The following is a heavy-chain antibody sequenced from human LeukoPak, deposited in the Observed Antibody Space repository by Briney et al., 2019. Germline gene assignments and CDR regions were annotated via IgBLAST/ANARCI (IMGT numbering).Heavy chain of an antibody. V-gene: IGHV1-2*02. CDR3: ARVTAAGHLLDY. J-gene: IGHJ4*02. D-gene: IGHD6-13*01. CDR1: GFTFSTYG. CDR2: INPNSGGT. Sequence: ASVKVSCKASGFTFSTYGFIWVRQAPGQGLEWMGWINPNSGGTNYAQKFQGRVTMTRDTSISTAYMELSRLRSDDTAVYYCARVTAAGHLLDYWGQGTLVTVSS.